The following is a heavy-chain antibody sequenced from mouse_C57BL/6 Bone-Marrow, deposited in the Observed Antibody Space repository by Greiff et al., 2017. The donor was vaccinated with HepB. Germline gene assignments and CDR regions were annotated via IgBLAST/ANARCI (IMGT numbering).Heavy chain of an antibody. J-gene: IGHJ4*01. Sequence: QVQLKESGAELAKPGASVKLSCKASGYTFTSYWMHWVKQRPGQGLEWIGYINPSSGYTKYNQKFKDKATLTADKSSSTAYMQLSSLTYEDSAVYYCANYYYGSSYEAMDYWGQGTSVTVSS. CDR2: INPSSGYT. D-gene: IGHD1-1*01. V-gene: IGHV1-7*01. CDR3: ANYYYGSSYEAMDY. CDR1: GYTFTSYW.